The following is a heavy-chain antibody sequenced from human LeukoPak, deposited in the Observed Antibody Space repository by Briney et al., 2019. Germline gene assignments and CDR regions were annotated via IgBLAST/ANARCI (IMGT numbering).Heavy chain of an antibody. CDR2: IYSSGST. V-gene: IGHV4-4*07. CDR1: GGSISSYY. D-gene: IGHD6-13*01. CDR3: ERGPTAVAGIFDC. J-gene: IGHJ4*02. Sequence: PSETLSLTCSVSGGSISSYYWSWVPQPAAKGLEWIGRIYSSGSTNYNPSLNSRVSMSVDTSNNQFSLRLTSVTAADTAVYYYERGPTAVAGIFDCWGQGTLVTVSS.